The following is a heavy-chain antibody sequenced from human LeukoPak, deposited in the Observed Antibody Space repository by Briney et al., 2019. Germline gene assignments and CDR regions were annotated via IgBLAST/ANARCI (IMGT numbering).Heavy chain of an antibody. CDR2: INPSGGST. CDR1: GYIFTSYY. CDR3: ARRGSSGWYFDY. Sequence: ASVKVSCKASGYIFTSYYMHWVRQAPGQGLEWIGIINPSGGSTRYAQKFQSRVTMTRDTATSTVYMELSSLRSDDTAVYYCARRGSSGWYFDYWGQGTLVTVSS. V-gene: IGHV1-46*01. J-gene: IGHJ4*02. D-gene: IGHD6-19*01.